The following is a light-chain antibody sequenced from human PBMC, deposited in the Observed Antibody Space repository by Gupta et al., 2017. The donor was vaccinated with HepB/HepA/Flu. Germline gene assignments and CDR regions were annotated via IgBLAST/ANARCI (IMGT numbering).Light chain of an antibody. CDR2: GAS. J-gene: IGKJ1*01. CDR3: QQYNTWPRT. Sequence: EIVMTQSPATLYVSPGERATLSCRASQSVNSNLAWYQQKPGQAPRLLIYGASTRATGIPARFSGSGSGTEFTLTISSLHSEDFAVYYCQQYNTWPRTFGQGTKLEIK. V-gene: IGKV3-15*01. CDR1: QSVNSN.